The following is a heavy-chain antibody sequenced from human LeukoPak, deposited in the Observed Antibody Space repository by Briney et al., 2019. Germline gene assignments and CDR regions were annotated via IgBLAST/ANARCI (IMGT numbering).Heavy chain of an antibody. CDR1: GFTFSSYS. V-gene: IGHV3-48*01. CDR2: ISSSSSTI. J-gene: IGHJ4*02. CDR3: ARDEGLTFGGIDDY. Sequence: PGGSLRLSCAASGFTFSSYSMNWVRQAPGKGLEWVSYISSSSSTIYYADSVRGRFTISRDNSKNTLYLQMNSLRAEDTAVYYCARDEGLTFGGIDDYWGQGTLVTVSS. D-gene: IGHD3-16*01.